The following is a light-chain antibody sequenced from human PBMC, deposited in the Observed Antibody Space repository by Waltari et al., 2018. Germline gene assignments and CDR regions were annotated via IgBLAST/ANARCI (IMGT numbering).Light chain of an antibody. Sequence: DIVLTQSPAVLAVSPGERDTHKCKYSQCPLYRVNERNYLTWYPQKPGQPPRLLIYWASTRESGIPDRFSGSGSGTDFTLTVSSLQAEDVATYYCQQYSSTPGTFGQGTKVEIK. CDR2: WAS. CDR3: QQYSSTPGT. J-gene: IGKJ1*01. V-gene: IGKV4-1*01. CDR1: QCPLYRVNERNY.